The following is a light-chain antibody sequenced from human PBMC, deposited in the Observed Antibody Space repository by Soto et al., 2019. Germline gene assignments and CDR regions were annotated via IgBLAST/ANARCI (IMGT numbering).Light chain of an antibody. Sequence: ALTQPASVSGSPGQSITISCTGTSRDVGGYNYVSWYQHHPGKAPKLLIYEATTRPSGVSDRFSGSTSGNTASLTISGLQAEDEANYYCSSYRSGTTLDVLGSGTKVT. J-gene: IGLJ1*01. CDR3: SSYRSGTTLDV. CDR1: SRDVGGYNY. V-gene: IGLV2-14*01. CDR2: EAT.